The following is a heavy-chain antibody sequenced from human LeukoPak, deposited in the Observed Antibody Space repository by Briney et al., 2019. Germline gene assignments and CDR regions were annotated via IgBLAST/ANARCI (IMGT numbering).Heavy chain of an antibody. CDR3: ASLPWLVRWIYY. D-gene: IGHD6-19*01. CDR1: GLTYSSFA. CDR2: ICSDSSYI. Sequence: GGPLTLPCVASGLTYSSFAMSWVRQAPGKGLEWVSSICSDSSYIDYADSVKGRFTISRDNARNSLYLQMNNLRADDTVVYFCASLPWLVRWIYYWGQGTLVTVSS. J-gene: IGHJ4*02. V-gene: IGHV3-21*01.